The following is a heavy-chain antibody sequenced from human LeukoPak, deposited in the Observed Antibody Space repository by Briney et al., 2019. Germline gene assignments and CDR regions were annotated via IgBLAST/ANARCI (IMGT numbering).Heavy chain of an antibody. CDR1: GYTFTAYY. CDR2: INPDSGGT. CDR3: ASGLLGPPDY. Sequence: ASVKLSCKASGYTFTAYYLHWVRRAPGPGLEGMGWINPDSGGTNSAPKFRGRATMTRDTSISTAYMEPRRLRPGHTAVYYCASGLLGPPDYWGQGTLVTVSS. J-gene: IGHJ4*02. V-gene: IGHV1-2*02. D-gene: IGHD2/OR15-2a*01.